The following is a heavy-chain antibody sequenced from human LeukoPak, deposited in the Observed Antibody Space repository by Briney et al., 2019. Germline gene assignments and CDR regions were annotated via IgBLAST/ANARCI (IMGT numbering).Heavy chain of an antibody. CDR1: GGSISSFY. Sequence: SETLSLTCTVSGGSISSFYWSWIRQPAGKGLEWIGRIYTSGSTNYNPSLKSRVTISVDTSKNQFSLKLSSVTAADTAVYYCARDLGYGSGNRWFDPWGQGTLVTVSS. CDR2: IYTSGST. J-gene: IGHJ5*02. CDR3: ARDLGYGSGNRWFDP. V-gene: IGHV4-4*07. D-gene: IGHD3-10*01.